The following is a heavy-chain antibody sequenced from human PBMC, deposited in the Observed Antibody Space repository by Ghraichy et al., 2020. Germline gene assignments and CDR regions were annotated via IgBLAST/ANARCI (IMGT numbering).Heavy chain of an antibody. Sequence: ASVKVSCKTSGFRFDSYGMSWVRQAPGQGLEWMAWISVNSGDTMYAQNFQGRLTVTTDMSTNTAYMELRSLTSADTAVYYCWRDPYYVWRTYRSAGDYFNYWGLGTLVIVSS. D-gene: IGHD3-16*02. CDR1: GFRFDSYG. CDR2: ISVNSGDT. V-gene: IGHV1-18*01. CDR3: WRDPYYVWRTYRSAGDYFNY. J-gene: IGHJ4*02.